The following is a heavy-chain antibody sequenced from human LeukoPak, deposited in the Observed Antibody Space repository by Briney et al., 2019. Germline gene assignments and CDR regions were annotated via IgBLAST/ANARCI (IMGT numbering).Heavy chain of an antibody. Sequence: SETLSLTCAVYGGSLSGYYWSWIRQPPGKGLEWIGEINHSGSTNYNPSLKSRVTISVDTSKNQFSLKLSSVTAADTAVYYCARAPVAGSPYFFDYWGQGTLVTVSS. V-gene: IGHV4-34*01. CDR2: INHSGST. CDR1: GGSLSGYY. J-gene: IGHJ4*02. D-gene: IGHD6-19*01. CDR3: ARAPVAGSPYFFDY.